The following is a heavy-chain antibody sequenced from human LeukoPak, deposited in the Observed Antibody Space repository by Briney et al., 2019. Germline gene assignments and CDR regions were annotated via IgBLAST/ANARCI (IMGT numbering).Heavy chain of an antibody. D-gene: IGHD2-8*01. CDR2: IIPIIGTA. V-gene: IGHV1-69*05. CDR1: GGTFISYA. Sequence: GASVKVSCKASGGTFISYAICWVRQAPGQGLEWMGGIIPIIGTANYAQKFQGRVTITTDESTSTAYMELSSLRSEDTAVYYCARSLFANYYYYYMDVWGKGTTVTVSS. J-gene: IGHJ6*03. CDR3: ARSLFANYYYYYMDV.